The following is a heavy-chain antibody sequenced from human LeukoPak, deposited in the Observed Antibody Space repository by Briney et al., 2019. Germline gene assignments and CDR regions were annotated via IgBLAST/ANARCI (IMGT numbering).Heavy chain of an antibody. V-gene: IGHV4-59*12. CDR2: IYHSGST. J-gene: IGHJ4*02. Sequence: PSETLSLTCTVSGGSISSYYWSWTRQPPGKGLEWIGYIYHSGSTYYNPSLKSRVTISVDRSKNQFSLKLSSVTAADTAVYYCAREIDYGDSYYFDYWGQGTLVTVSS. CDR3: AREIDYGDSYYFDY. CDR1: GGSISSYY. D-gene: IGHD4-17*01.